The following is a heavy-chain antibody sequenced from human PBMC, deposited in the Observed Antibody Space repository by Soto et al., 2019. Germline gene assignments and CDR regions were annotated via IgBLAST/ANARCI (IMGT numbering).Heavy chain of an antibody. CDR2: INPNSGGT. D-gene: IGHD6-6*01. V-gene: IGHV1-2*02. CDR3: ARAVYSSSSNWFDP. J-gene: IGHJ5*02. Sequence: ASVKVSCKASGYTFTGYYMHWVRQAPGQGLEWMGWINPNSGGTNYAQKFQGRATMTRDTSISTAYMELSRLRSDDTAVYYCARAVYSSSSNWFDPWGQGTPVTVSS. CDR1: GYTFTGYY.